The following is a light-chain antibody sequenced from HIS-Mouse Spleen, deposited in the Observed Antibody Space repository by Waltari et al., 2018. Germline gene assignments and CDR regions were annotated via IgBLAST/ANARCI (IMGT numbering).Light chain of an antibody. CDR1: ALPKKM. J-gene: IGLJ2*01. CDR3: YSTDSSGNHRV. CDR2: EDS. V-gene: IGLV3-10*01. Sequence: SYELTQPPSVSVSPGQTARIPCSGDALPKKMVYGYQKKSGQAPVLVIYEDSKRPSGIPERFSGSSSGTMATLTISGAQVEDEADYYCYSTDSSGNHRVFGGGTKLTVL.